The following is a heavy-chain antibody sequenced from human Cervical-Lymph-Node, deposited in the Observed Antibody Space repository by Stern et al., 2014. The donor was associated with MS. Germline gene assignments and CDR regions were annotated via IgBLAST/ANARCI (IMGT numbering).Heavy chain of an antibody. CDR3: ATIVYYYYGMDV. V-gene: IGHV3-30*03. CDR1: GFIFSSYD. Sequence: MQLVESGGGVVQPGRSLRLSCAASGFIFSSYDIHWVRQAPGKGLEWVGIISYDGSNKYYADSVKGRFTISRDNSKNTLYLQMNSLRVEDTAVYYCATIVYYYYGMDVWGQGTTVIVSS. J-gene: IGHJ6*02. D-gene: IGHD2-15*01. CDR2: ISYDGSNK.